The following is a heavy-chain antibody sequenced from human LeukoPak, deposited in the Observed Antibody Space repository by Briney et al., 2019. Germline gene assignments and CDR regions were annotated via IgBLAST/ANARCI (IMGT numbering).Heavy chain of an antibody. CDR1: GFTFSNYG. D-gene: IGHD6-6*01. V-gene: IGHV3-30*02. CDR3: AKGGSSSFYSDY. J-gene: IGHJ4*02. CDR2: VRYDGSNK. Sequence: GGSLSLSCVASGFTFSNYGMHWVRQAPGKGLEWVAFVRYDGSNKYYADSVKGRFTISRDNSENTVYLQMNSLRAEDTAIYYCAKGGSSSFYSDYWGQGTLVTVSS.